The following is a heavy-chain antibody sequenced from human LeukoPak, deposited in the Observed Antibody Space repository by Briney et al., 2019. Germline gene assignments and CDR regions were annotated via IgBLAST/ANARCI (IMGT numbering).Heavy chain of an antibody. Sequence: ASVKVSCKASGGTFSSHAISWVRQAPGQGLEWMGRIIPIFGIANYAQKFQGRVTITADKSTSTAYMELSSLRSEDTAVYYCARDYYYGSGSYLEALDAFDIWGQGTVVTVSS. J-gene: IGHJ3*02. D-gene: IGHD3-10*01. CDR2: IIPIFGIA. CDR3: ARDYYYGSGSYLEALDAFDI. CDR1: GGTFSSHA. V-gene: IGHV1-69*04.